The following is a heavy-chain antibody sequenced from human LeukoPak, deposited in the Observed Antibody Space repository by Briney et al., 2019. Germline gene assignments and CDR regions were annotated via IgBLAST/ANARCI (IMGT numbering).Heavy chain of an antibody. D-gene: IGHD3-9*01. CDR1: GYTFTGYY. Sequence: ASVKVSCKASGYTFTGYYMHWVRQAPGQGLEWMGWINPNSGGTNYAQKFQGRVTMTRDTSISTAYMELSRLRSDDTAVYYCATTNYDILTGYYTLGAFDIWGQGTMVTVSS. CDR2: INPNSGGT. CDR3: ATTNYDILTGYYTLGAFDI. J-gene: IGHJ3*02. V-gene: IGHV1-2*02.